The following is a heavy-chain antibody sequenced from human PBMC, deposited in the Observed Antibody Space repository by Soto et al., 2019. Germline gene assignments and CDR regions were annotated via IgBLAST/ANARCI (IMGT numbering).Heavy chain of an antibody. J-gene: IGHJ6*02. Sequence: GASVKVSCKASGYTFTGYYMHWVRQAPGQGLEWKGWINPNSGGTNYAQKFQGWVTMTRETSISTAYMELSRLRSDDTAVYYCARALYGSGSYYNYYYYGMDVWGQGTTVTVSS. CDR2: INPNSGGT. V-gene: IGHV1-2*04. CDR1: GYTFTGYY. D-gene: IGHD3-10*01. CDR3: ARALYGSGSYYNYYYYGMDV.